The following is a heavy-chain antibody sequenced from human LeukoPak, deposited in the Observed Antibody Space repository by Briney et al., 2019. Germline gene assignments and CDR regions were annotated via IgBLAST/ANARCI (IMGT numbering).Heavy chain of an antibody. D-gene: IGHD3-16*01. Sequence: SETLSLTCAVYGGSFSGYYWSWIRQPPGKGLEWIGELNHSGSTNYNPSLKSRVTISVDTSKNQFSLKLSSVTAADTAVYYCAKDDDRGRYKHWGQGTLVTVSS. CDR1: GGSFSGYY. J-gene: IGHJ1*01. CDR3: AKDDDRGRYKH. V-gene: IGHV4-34*01. CDR2: LNHSGST.